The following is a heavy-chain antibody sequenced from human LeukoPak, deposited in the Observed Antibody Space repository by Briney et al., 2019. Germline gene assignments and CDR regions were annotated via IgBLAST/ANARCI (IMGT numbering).Heavy chain of an antibody. CDR1: GYTFTDYY. J-gene: IGHJ4*02. V-gene: IGHV1-69-2*01. CDR2: VDPEDGET. Sequence: GASVKVSCKVSGYTFTDYYMHWVQHAPGKGLEWMGLVDPEDGETIYAEKFQGRVTITADTSTDTAYMELSSLRSEDTAVYYCATDPSPGGQQLVQIWGQGTLVTVSS. D-gene: IGHD6-13*01. CDR3: ATDPSPGGQQLVQI.